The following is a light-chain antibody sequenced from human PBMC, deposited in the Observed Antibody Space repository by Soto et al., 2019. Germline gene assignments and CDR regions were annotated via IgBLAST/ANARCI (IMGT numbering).Light chain of an antibody. CDR1: SSDVGGYNY. V-gene: IGLV2-8*01. J-gene: IGLJ2*01. Sequence: QSVLTQPPSASGSLGQAVTISCTGTSSDVGGYNYVSWHQQHLGKAPKVMIYEVTKRPPGVPDRFSGSKSGNTASLTVSGLQAEDEADYYCSSFAGGGNPVLLGGGTKLTVL. CDR2: EVT. CDR3: SSFAGGGNPVL.